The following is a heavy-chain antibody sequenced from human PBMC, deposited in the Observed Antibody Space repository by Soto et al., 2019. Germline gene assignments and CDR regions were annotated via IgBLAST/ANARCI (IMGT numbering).Heavy chain of an antibody. J-gene: IGHJ5*02. CDR3: ARMATFGSLNWFDP. D-gene: IGHD3-16*01. Sequence: ASVKVSCKASGYSFTNNDVSWVLQATGQGLEWMGWMNPGSGYTGYAQKFQGRVTMTRDISIATAYMELSSLRSDDTAIYYCARMATFGSLNWFDPWGQGTLVTAPQ. CDR2: MNPGSGYT. CDR1: GYSFTNND. V-gene: IGHV1-8*01.